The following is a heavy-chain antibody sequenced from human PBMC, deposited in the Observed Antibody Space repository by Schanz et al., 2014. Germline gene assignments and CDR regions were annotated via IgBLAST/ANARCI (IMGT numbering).Heavy chain of an antibody. CDR1: GFTFSRYA. D-gene: IGHD2-21*01. CDR3: ARESPFGGDCFSH. Sequence: PASGFTFSRYAMHWVRQAPGKGLEWVAVISNDGSDEHYADSVKGRFTISRDNSKNTLYLQMNSLRAEDTAVYYCARESPFGGDCFSHWGQGTLVTVSS. CDR2: ISNDGSDE. J-gene: IGHJ4*02. V-gene: IGHV3-30*04.